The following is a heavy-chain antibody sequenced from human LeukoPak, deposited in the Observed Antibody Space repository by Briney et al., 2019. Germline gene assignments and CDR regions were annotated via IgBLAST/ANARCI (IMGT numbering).Heavy chain of an antibody. Sequence: PSETLSLTCAVSGGSITSHSWWSWVRQPPGKGLEWIGYIYYSGSTNYNPSLKSRVTISVDTSKNQFSLKLSSVTAADAAVYYCARGSAHDFWSGYYFDYWGQGTLVTVSS. V-gene: IGHV4-61*01. D-gene: IGHD3-3*01. J-gene: IGHJ4*02. CDR3: ARGSAHDFWSGYYFDY. CDR2: IYYSGST. CDR1: GGSITSHSW.